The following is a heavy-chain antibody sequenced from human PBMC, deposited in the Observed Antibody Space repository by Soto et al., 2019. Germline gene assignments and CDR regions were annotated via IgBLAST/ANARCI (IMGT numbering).Heavy chain of an antibody. CDR1: GFIFSSYA. Sequence: EVQLLESGGGLVQPGGSLRLSCAASGFIFSSYAMSWVRQAPGKGLEGVSTIKGSGGSTYYADSVKGRFTISKDSSKNTLYLQMNSLRAEDTAVYYCAKGAGEKGYYYYGMDVWGQGTTVTVSS. J-gene: IGHJ6*02. V-gene: IGHV3-23*01. CDR2: IKGSGGST. CDR3: AKGAGEKGYYYYGMDV. D-gene: IGHD6-13*01.